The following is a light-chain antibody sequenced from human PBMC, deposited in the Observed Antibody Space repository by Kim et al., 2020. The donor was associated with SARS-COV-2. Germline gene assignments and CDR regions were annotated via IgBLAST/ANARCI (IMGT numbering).Light chain of an antibody. Sequence: VSPEERATLSCRASQCVGGSLACYRQKPGQVPRLLILHVSTRATGIPARFSGSGSGTDFTLTISSLGPEDFAVYYCQQRRNWPLTFGGGTKVDIK. CDR2: HVS. CDR1: QCVGGS. CDR3: QQRRNWPLT. J-gene: IGKJ4*01. V-gene: IGKV3-11*01.